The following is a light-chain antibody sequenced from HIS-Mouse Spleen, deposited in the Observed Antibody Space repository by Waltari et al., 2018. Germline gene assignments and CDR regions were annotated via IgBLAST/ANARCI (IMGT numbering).Light chain of an antibody. V-gene: IGLV6-57*04. J-gene: IGLJ3*02. CDR3: QSYDSSSLV. CDR2: EDN. Sequence: NFMLTQPHSVSESPGKTVTISCTRSSGSIASNYVQWYQQRPGSAPTTGIYEDNQRPPGVPDRFSGSIDSSSNSASLTISGLKTEDEADYYCQSYDSSSLVFGGGTKLTVL. CDR1: SGSIASNY.